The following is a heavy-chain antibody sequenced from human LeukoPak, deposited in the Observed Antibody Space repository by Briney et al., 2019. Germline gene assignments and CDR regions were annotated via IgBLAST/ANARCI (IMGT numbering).Heavy chain of an antibody. V-gene: IGHV3-7*03. CDR3: ARDSAAAGTFDY. Sequence: GGSLRLSCAASGFTFSSYWMTWVRQAPGEGLEWVANIKQDGSQKYHVDSVKGRFTISRDNAKNSLYLQMNSLRAEDTAVYYCARDSAAAGTFDYWGQGTLVTVSS. CDR1: GFTFSSYW. D-gene: IGHD6-13*01. CDR2: IKQDGSQK. J-gene: IGHJ4*02.